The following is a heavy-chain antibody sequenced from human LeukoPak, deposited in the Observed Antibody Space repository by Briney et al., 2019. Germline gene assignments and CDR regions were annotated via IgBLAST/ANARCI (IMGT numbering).Heavy chain of an antibody. Sequence: SGGSLRLSRAASGLTFSTYSMNWVRQAPGKGLEWVSYISSSSSTKYYADSVKGRFTISRDNAKNSLYLQMNSLRAEDTAVYYCAREFSRPDCSGGSCYEMVDSWGQGTLVTVSS. V-gene: IGHV3-48*01. CDR1: GLTFSTYS. CDR2: ISSSSSTK. J-gene: IGHJ4*02. CDR3: AREFSRPDCSGGSCYEMVDS. D-gene: IGHD2-15*01.